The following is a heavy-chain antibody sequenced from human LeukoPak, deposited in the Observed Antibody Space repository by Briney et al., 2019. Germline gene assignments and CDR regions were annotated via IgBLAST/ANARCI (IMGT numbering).Heavy chain of an antibody. Sequence: PSETLSLTCTVSGYSISSGYYWGWIRPPPGKGLEWIGSIYHSGSTYYNPSLKSRVTISVDTSKNQFSLKLSSVTAADTAVYYCARVGAYYDSSGYYLFDYWGQGTLVTVSS. CDR2: IYHSGST. V-gene: IGHV4-38-2*02. J-gene: IGHJ4*02. CDR3: ARVGAYYDSSGYYLFDY. D-gene: IGHD3-22*01. CDR1: GYSISSGYY.